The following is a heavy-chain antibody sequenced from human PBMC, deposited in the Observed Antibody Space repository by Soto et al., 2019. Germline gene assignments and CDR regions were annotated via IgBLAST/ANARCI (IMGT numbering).Heavy chain of an antibody. CDR2: TYYSGST. CDR1: GGTISSYY. V-gene: IGHV4-59*01. D-gene: IGHD5-18*01. J-gene: IGHJ4*02. Sequence: PSETLSLTCTVSGGTISSYYWNWIRQPPGKGLEWIGYTYYSGSTNYNPSLKSRVTISVDTSKNQFSLKLSSVTAADTAVYYCARSNGYSYRYFDYWGQGTLVTVSS. CDR3: ARSNGYSYRYFDY.